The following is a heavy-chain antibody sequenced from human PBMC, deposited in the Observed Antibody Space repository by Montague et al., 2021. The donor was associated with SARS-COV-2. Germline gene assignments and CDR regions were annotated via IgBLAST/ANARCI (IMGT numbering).Heavy chain of an antibody. CDR1: GVTFSSYG. Sequence: SLRLSCAASGVTFSSYGMHWVRQAPGKGLEWVAVISYDGSNKYYADSVKGRFTISRDNSKNTLYLQMNSLRAEDTAVYYCARDLTYYDILTGYLAESPHYYYYGMDVWGQGTTVTVSS. V-gene: IGHV3-33*05. CDR3: ARDLTYYDILTGYLAESPHYYYYGMDV. J-gene: IGHJ6*02. CDR2: ISYDGSNK. D-gene: IGHD3-9*01.